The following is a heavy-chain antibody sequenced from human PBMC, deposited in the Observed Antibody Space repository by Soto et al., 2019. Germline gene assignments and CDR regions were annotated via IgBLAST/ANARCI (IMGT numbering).Heavy chain of an antibody. D-gene: IGHD4-17*01. J-gene: IGHJ5*02. CDR1: GGSISNFY. Sequence: PSETLSLTCTVSGGSISNFYWSWIRHPPGKKLEWIGNIHYSGITNYNPSLKSRVTISVDTSKNQFSLKLYSVTTADTAVYYWARLPWADYGGIFDPWGQGTLVTVS. CDR3: ARLPWADYGGIFDP. CDR2: IHYSGIT. V-gene: IGHV4-59*01.